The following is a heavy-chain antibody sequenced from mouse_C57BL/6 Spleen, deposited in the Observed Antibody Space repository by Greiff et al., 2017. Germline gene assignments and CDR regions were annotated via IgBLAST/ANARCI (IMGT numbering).Heavy chain of an antibody. CDR2: IWSGGST. CDR1: GFSLTSYG. CDR3: ARTTVVATGNYYAMDY. V-gene: IGHV2-2*01. D-gene: IGHD1-1*01. J-gene: IGHJ4*01. Sequence: VKLMESGPGLVQPSQSLSITCTVSGFSLTSYGVHWVRQSPGKGLEWLGVIWSGGSTDYNAAFISRLSISKDNSKSQVFFKMNSLQADDTAIYYCARTTVVATGNYYAMDYWGQGTSVTVSS.